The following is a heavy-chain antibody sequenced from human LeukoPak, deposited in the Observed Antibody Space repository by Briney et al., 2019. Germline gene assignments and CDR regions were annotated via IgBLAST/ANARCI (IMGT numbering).Heavy chain of an antibody. CDR1: GFTFSSYA. CDR3: AKDRTYDSSGYYFDFDY. D-gene: IGHD3-22*01. J-gene: IGHJ4*02. V-gene: IGHV3-23*01. CDR2: ISGSGGST. Sequence: PGGSLTVSRAASGFTFSSYAMSWVRQAPGKGLEWVSAISGSGGSTYYADSVKGRFTISRDNSKNTLYLQMNSLRAEDTAVYYCAKDRTYDSSGYYFDFDYWGQGTLVTVSS.